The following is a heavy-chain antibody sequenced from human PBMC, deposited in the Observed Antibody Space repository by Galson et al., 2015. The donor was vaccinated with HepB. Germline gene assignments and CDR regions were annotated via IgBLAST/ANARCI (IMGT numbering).Heavy chain of an antibody. Sequence: TLSLTCTVSGGSISSSSYYWGWIRQPPGKGLEWIGSIYYSGSTYYNPSLKSRVTISVDTSKNQFSLKLSSVTAADTAVYYCARDRRGAYYFDYWGQGTLVTVSS. CDR3: ARDRRGAYYFDY. CDR2: IYYSGST. V-gene: IGHV4-39*07. D-gene: IGHD5-12*01. J-gene: IGHJ4*02. CDR1: GGSISSSSYY.